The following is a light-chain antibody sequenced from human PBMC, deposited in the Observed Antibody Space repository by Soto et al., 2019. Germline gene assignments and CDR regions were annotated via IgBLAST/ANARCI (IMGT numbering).Light chain of an antibody. Sequence: QPVLTQHASVSGSPGQSITISCTVTGSDVRTYNLVSWYQQHPGKVPKLIIYEASKRPSGVSNRFSGSQPGNTASLTVSGLQAEDEADYYCCSYAGDKTYVFGSGTKLTVL. V-gene: IGLV2-23*01. CDR3: CSYAGDKTYV. J-gene: IGLJ1*01. CDR1: GSDVRTYNL. CDR2: EAS.